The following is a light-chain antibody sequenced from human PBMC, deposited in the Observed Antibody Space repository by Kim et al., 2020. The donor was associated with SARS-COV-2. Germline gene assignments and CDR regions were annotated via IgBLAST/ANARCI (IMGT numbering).Light chain of an antibody. CDR1: SSNIGSYY. Sequence: GQMFTISCSGGSSNIGSYYAYWYQQLPGTAPKVLIYSNNQRPSGVPDRFSGSKSDTSASLAISGLRSEDEGDYYCASWDDSLSGLVFGGGTQLTVL. V-gene: IGLV1-47*01. J-gene: IGLJ2*01. CDR3: ASWDDSLSGLV. CDR2: SNN.